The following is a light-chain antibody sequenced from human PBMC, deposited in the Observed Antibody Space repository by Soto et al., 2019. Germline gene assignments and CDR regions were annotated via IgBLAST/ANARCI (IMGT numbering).Light chain of an antibody. J-gene: IGKJ1*01. V-gene: IGKV1-5*01. CDR3: QQYRSYWT. Sequence: DIQMTQSPSTLSAFVGDRVTITCRASQTIGSWLAWYQQKPGKAPKLLIFHASSLESGVPSRFSGSGSGTEFPLTSSILQPDDFASYYRQQYRSYWTFDQGTKVEF. CDR2: HAS. CDR1: QTIGSW.